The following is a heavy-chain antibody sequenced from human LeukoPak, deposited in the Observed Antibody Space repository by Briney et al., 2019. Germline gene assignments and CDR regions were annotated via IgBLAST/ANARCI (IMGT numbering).Heavy chain of an antibody. Sequence: PGGSLRPSCAASGFTFSSYSMNWVRQAPGKGLEWVSSISSSSSYIYYADSVKGRFTISRDNAKNSLYLQMNSLRAEDTAVYYCAGADQLEPRWYWGQGTLVTVSS. CDR3: AGADQLEPRWY. D-gene: IGHD1-1*01. CDR1: GFTFSSYS. V-gene: IGHV3-21*01. CDR2: ISSSSSYI. J-gene: IGHJ4*02.